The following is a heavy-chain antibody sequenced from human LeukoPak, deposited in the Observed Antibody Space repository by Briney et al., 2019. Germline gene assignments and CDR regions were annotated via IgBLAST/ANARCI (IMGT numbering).Heavy chain of an antibody. Sequence: SETLSLTCAVYGGSFSGYYWSWIRQPPGKGLEWIGEINHSGSTNYNPSLKGRVTISVDTSKNQFSLKLSSVTAADTAVYFCARDYYDTSGYLCDAFDMWGQGTMLTVSS. V-gene: IGHV4-34*01. CDR2: INHSGST. D-gene: IGHD3-22*01. J-gene: IGHJ3*02. CDR3: ARDYYDTSGYLCDAFDM. CDR1: GGSFSGYY.